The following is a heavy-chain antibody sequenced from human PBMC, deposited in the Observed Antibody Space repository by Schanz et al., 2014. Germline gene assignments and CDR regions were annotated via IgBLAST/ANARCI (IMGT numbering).Heavy chain of an antibody. V-gene: IGHV3-30*02. J-gene: IGHJ4*02. CDR1: GFIFRTYG. CDR2: IHYDGTYK. D-gene: IGHD3-22*01. Sequence: QVHLVESGGGVVQPGGSLRLSCAASGFIFRTYGMHWVRQAPGKGLEWVAFIHYDGTYKYYADSVKGRFTISRDNSENTLYLQMNSLRTEDTAVYFCAKSFDTSGYSGFDYWGQGTLVTVSS. CDR3: AKSFDTSGYSGFDY.